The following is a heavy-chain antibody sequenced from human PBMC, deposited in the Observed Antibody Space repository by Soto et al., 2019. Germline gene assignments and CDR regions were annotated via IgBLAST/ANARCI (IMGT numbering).Heavy chain of an antibody. Sequence: QVQLVQSGAEVKKPGSSVKVSCKSSGDTFSSYAISWVRQAPGQGLEWMGGIIPMLGTPSYAQKFQDRVTITADTFTRTAYMELSGLRSDDTAVYYCAKEKSRYDRSGYYRPDYWGQGTLVTVSS. D-gene: IGHD3-22*01. V-gene: IGHV1-69*06. J-gene: IGHJ4*02. CDR2: IIPMLGTP. CDR1: GDTFSSYA. CDR3: AKEKSRYDRSGYYRPDY.